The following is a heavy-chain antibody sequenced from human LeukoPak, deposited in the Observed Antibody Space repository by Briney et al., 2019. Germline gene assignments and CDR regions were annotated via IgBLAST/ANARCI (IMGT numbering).Heavy chain of an antibody. V-gene: IGHV3-43*02. CDR3: AKAPVRDGYGDPVCPSVDYFDY. D-gene: IGHD5-24*01. CDR2: ISGDGGST. Sequence: GGSLRLSCAASGFTFDDYAMHWVRQAPGKGLEWVSLISGDGGSTYYADSVKGRFTISRDNSKNSLYLQMNSLRTEDTALYYCAKAPVRDGYGDPVCPSVDYFDYGGQGTLVTVSS. J-gene: IGHJ4*02. CDR1: GFTFDDYA.